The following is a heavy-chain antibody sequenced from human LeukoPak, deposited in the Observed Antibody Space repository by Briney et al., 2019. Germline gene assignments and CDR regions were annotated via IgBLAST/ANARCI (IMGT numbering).Heavy chain of an antibody. CDR1: GFTVSSNY. V-gene: IGHV3-66*01. CDR3: ARDLSHQRCDY. D-gene: IGHD3-16*02. CDR2: IYSGGST. Sequence: QPGGSLRLSCAASGFTVSSNYMSWVRQAPGKGLEWVSVIYSGGSTYYADSVKGRFTISRDNSKNTLYLQMNSLRAEDTAVYYCARDLSHQRCDYWGQGTLVTVSS. J-gene: IGHJ4*02.